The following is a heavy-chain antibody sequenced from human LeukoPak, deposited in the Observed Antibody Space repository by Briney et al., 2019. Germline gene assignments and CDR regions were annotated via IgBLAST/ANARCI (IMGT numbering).Heavy chain of an antibody. CDR3: SRDATGDH. J-gene: IGHJ4*02. CDR2: INPSGGST. V-gene: IGHV1-46*01. Sequence: ASVKVSCKASGYTFADYYIHWVRQAPGQGLEWMGIINPSGGSTSYAQKFQGRVTMTRDTSTSTVYMELSSLRSEDTAVYYCSRDATGDHWGQGTLVSVSS. CDR1: GYTFADYY.